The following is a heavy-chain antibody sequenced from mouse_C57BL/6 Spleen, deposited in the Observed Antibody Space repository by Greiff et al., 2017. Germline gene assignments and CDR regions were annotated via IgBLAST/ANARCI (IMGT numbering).Heavy chain of an antibody. J-gene: IGHJ3*01. V-gene: IGHV1-64*01. Sequence: VQLQQSGAELVKPGASVKLSCKASGYTFTSYWMHWVKQRPGQGLEWIGMIHPNSGSTNYNEKFKSKATLTVDKSSSTAYMQLSSLTSEDSAVYYCARGGPGSSLAYWGQGTLVTVSA. CDR3: ARGGPGSSLAY. CDR1: GYTFTSYW. D-gene: IGHD1-1*01. CDR2: IHPNSGST.